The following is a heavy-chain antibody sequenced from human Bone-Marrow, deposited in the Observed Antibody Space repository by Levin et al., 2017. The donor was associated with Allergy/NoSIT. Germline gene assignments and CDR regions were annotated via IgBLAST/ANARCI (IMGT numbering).Heavy chain of an antibody. CDR2: ISSSSSTI. D-gene: IGHD4-23*01. CDR1: GFTFSSYS. J-gene: IGHJ3*02. CDR3: AREDYGGKRPGGVAFDI. Sequence: GESLKISCAASGFTFSSYSMNWVRQAPGKGLEWVSYISSSSSTIYYADSVKGRFTISRDNAKNSLYLQMNSLRAEDTAVYYCAREDYGGKRPGGVAFDIWGQGTMVTVSS. V-gene: IGHV3-48*01.